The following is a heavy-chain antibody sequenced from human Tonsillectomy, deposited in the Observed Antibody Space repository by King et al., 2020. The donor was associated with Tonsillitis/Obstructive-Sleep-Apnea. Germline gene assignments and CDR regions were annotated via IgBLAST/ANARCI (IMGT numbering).Heavy chain of an antibody. Sequence: QLVQSGAEVKKPGASVKVSCKASGYTFTSYAMHWVRQAPGQRLEWMGWINAGNGNTKYSQKFQGRVTITRDTSASTAYMKLSSLRSEDTAVYYCARVGLRFLEGAGFDPWGQGTLVTVSS. CDR3: ARVGLRFLEGAGFDP. D-gene: IGHD3-3*01. CDR2: INAGNGNT. CDR1: GYTFTSYA. J-gene: IGHJ5*02. V-gene: IGHV1-3*01.